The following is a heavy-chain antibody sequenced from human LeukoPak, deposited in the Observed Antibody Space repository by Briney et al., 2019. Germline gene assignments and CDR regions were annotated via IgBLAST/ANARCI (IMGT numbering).Heavy chain of an antibody. V-gene: IGHV4-30-4*08. Sequence: PSETLSLTCTVSGGSISSGDYYWRWIRQPPGTGLEWIGYIYYSGSTYYNPSLKSRVTISVDTSKNQFSLKLSSVTAADTAVYYCARGPYGSGSHGDYWGQGTLVTVSS. J-gene: IGHJ4*02. CDR1: GGSISSGDYY. CDR2: IYYSGST. D-gene: IGHD3-10*01. CDR3: ARGPYGSGSHGDY.